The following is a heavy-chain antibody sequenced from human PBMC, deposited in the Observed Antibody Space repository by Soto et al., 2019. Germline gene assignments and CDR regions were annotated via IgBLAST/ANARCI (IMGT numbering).Heavy chain of an antibody. Sequence: SSETLSLTCTVSGGSISTSYWSWIRQPPGKGLEWIGYIYYSGSTNYNPSLKSRVTISVDTSKNQFSPKLTSVTAADTAVYYCARGYSRSPNWFDPWGQGTLVTVSS. CDR3: ARGYSRSPNWFDP. J-gene: IGHJ5*02. CDR2: IYYSGST. V-gene: IGHV4-59*01. D-gene: IGHD6-6*01. CDR1: GGSISTSY.